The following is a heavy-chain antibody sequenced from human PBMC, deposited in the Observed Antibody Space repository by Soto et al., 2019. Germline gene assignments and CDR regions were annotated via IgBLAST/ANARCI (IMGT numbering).Heavy chain of an antibody. D-gene: IGHD3-10*01. J-gene: IGHJ4*02. CDR1: GDTFSFYS. Sequence: SVKVSCKASGDTFSFYSINWVRQAPGLGLEWMGRINPILSVSNYAQKFQGRVTITADKSTSTAYMELSSLRSEDTAMYYCATNYGSGYRDFDYWGQGALVTVSS. CDR3: ATNYGSGYRDFDY. V-gene: IGHV1-69*02. CDR2: INPILSVS.